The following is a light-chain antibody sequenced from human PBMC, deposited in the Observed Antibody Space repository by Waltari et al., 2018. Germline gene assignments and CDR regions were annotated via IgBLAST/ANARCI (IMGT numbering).Light chain of an antibody. CDR2: KAS. CDR3: QQHDNLPLT. Sequence: DIQMTQSPSTLSASVGDRVTITCRASQNINSWLAWYQQKPGKAPKLLIYKASSLETGVPSRFSGSESGTEFTLTINSLQPDDFATYFCQQHDNLPLTFGGGTKVQIK. CDR1: QNINSW. V-gene: IGKV1-5*03. J-gene: IGKJ4*01.